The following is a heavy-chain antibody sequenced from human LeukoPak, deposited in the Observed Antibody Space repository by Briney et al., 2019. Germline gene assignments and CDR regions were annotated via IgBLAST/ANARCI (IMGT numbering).Heavy chain of an antibody. Sequence: HPGRSLRLSCAASGFTFSSYAMHWVRQAPVKGLEWVAVISYDGSNKYYADSVKGRFTISRDNSKNTLYLQMNSLRAEDTAVYYCARDRSGRDSSGYYVGGFDYWGQGTLVTVSS. J-gene: IGHJ4*02. V-gene: IGHV3-30-3*01. CDR3: ARDRSGRDSSGYYVGGFDY. CDR1: GFTFSSYA. CDR2: ISYDGSNK. D-gene: IGHD3-22*01.